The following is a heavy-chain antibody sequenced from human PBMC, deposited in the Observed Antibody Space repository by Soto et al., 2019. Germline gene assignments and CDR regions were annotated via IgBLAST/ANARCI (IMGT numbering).Heavy chain of an antibody. CDR3: ALGGKVVRGTYFAY. V-gene: IGHV3-23*01. CDR1: GFTFSSYA. CDR2: ISGSGGST. Sequence: EVQLLESGGGLVQPGGSLRLSCAASGFTFSSYAMSWVRQAPGKGLEWVSAISGSGGSTYYADSVKGRFTISRDNSKNTLYLQKNSLRAEDTAVYYCALGGKVVRGTYFAYWGQGTLVTVSS. D-gene: IGHD3-10*01. J-gene: IGHJ4*02.